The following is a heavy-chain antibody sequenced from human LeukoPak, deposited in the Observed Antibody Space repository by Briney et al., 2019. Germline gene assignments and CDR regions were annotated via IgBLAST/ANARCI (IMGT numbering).Heavy chain of an antibody. Sequence: SETLSLTCTVSGGSISSYYWSWIRQPPGKGLEWIGYIYYSGSTNYNPSLKSRVTISVDTSKNQFSLKLSSATAADTAGYYCARGTQWLDPFDPWGQGTLVTVSS. CDR3: ARGTQWLDPFDP. CDR1: GGSISSYY. D-gene: IGHD6-19*01. CDR2: IYYSGST. J-gene: IGHJ5*02. V-gene: IGHV4-59*01.